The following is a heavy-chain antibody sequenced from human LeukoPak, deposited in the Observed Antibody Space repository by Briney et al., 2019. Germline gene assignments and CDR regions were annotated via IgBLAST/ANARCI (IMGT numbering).Heavy chain of an antibody. J-gene: IGHJ6*02. Sequence: SETLSLTCAVYGGSFSGYYWSWIRQPPGKGLEWIGEINHSGSTNYNPSLKSRVTISVDTSKNQFSLKLSSVTAADTAVYYCASDTTDYYGMDVWGQGTTVTVSS. V-gene: IGHV4-34*01. CDR2: INHSGST. D-gene: IGHD4-17*01. CDR1: GGSFSGYY. CDR3: ASDTTDYYGMDV.